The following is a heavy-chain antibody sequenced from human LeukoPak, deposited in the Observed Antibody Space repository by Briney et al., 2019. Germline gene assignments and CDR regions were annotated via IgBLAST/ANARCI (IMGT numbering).Heavy chain of an antibody. CDR3: ARSHSSDWYTKDL. J-gene: IGHJ5*02. Sequence: SETLSLTCTVSGGSISSYYWSWIRQPPGKGLEWIGEIIHSGGTNYNPSLKSRVTMSVDRSKNQFSLEVTSVTAADTAVYYCARSHSSDWYTKDLWGQGTLVTVSS. D-gene: IGHD6-19*01. V-gene: IGHV4-34*12. CDR2: IIHSGGT. CDR1: GGSISSYY.